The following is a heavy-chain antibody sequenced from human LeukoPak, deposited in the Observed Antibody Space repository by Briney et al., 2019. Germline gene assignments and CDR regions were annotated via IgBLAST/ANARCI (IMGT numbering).Heavy chain of an antibody. CDR2: IDPSDSYT. CDR3: ARPPPRDCSGGSCYYIYGDDAFDI. Sequence: GESLKISCKGSGYSFTSYWIGWVRQMPGKGLEWMGRIDPSDSYTNYSPSFQGHVTISADKSISTAYLQWSSLKASDTAMYYCARPPPRDCSGGSCYYIYGDDAFDIWGQGTMVTVSS. CDR1: GYSFTSYW. J-gene: IGHJ3*02. V-gene: IGHV5-10-1*01. D-gene: IGHD2-15*01.